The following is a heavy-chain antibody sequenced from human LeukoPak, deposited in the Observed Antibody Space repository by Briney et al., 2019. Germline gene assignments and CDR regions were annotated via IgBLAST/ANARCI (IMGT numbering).Heavy chain of an antibody. J-gene: IGHJ6*02. Sequence: SETLSLTCTVSGGSISSYYWSWIRQPPGKGLEWIGYIYTSGSTNYNPSLKSRVTISVDTSKNQFSLKLSSVTAADTAVYYCAREGGYSGSYRRSDYYYYYGMDVWGQGTTVTVSS. CDR1: GGSISSYY. CDR3: AREGGYSGSYRRSDYYYYYGMDV. D-gene: IGHD1-26*01. V-gene: IGHV4-4*09. CDR2: IYTSGST.